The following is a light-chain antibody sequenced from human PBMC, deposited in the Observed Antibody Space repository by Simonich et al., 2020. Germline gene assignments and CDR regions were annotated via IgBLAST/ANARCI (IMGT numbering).Light chain of an antibody. Sequence: QSALTQPRSVSGSPGQSVTISCTGTSSDVGGYNYVSWYQQHPGKAPKLMIYDVSNRPSGVPDRFSGSKSGNTASLTISGLQAEDEADYYCSSYTSSSTWVFGGGTKLTVL. J-gene: IGLJ3*02. CDR3: SSYTSSSTWV. CDR2: DVS. V-gene: IGLV2-11*01. CDR1: SSDVGGYNY.